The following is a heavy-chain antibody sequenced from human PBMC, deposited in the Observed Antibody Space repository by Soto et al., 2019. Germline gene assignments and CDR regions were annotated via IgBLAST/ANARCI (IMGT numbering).Heavy chain of an antibody. D-gene: IGHD5-18*01. CDR1: GGSFSGYY. Sequence: QVQLQQWGAGLLKPSETLSLTCAVYGGSFSGYYWSWIRQPPGKGLEWIGEINHSGSTNYNPSLKNRVTISVDTSKNQFSLKLSSVTAADTAVYYCARLVSGNRVTKGYFKHWGQGTLVTVSS. CDR3: ARLVSGNRVTKGYFKH. V-gene: IGHV4-34*01. CDR2: INHSGST. J-gene: IGHJ1*01.